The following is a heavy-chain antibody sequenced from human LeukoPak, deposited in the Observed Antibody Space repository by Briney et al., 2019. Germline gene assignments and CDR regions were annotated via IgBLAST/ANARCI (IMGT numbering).Heavy chain of an antibody. CDR1: GFTFSSYW. CDR2: INSDGSST. V-gene: IGHV3-74*01. CDR3: AREGSVGWYYYFDY. J-gene: IGHJ4*02. D-gene: IGHD6-19*01. Sequence: GGSLRLSCAASGFTFSSYWMHWVPQAPGKGLVWVSRINSDGSSTSYADSVKGRFTISRDNAKNTLYLQMNSLRAEDTAVYYCAREGSVGWYYYFDYWGQGTLVTVSS.